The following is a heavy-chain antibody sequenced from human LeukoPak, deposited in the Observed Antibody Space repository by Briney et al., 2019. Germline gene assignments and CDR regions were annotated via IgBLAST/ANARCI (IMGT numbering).Heavy chain of an antibody. CDR2: ISYDGSNK. V-gene: IGHV3-30*18. CDR3: AKEMVYASGYFDY. D-gene: IGHD2-8*01. CDR1: GFTFSSYG. J-gene: IGHJ4*02. Sequence: GRSLRLSCAASGFTFSSYGMHWVRQAPGKGLEWVAVISYDGSNKYYADSVKGRFTISRDNSKNTLYLQMNSLRAEDTAVYYCAKEMVYASGYFDYWGQGTLVTVSS.